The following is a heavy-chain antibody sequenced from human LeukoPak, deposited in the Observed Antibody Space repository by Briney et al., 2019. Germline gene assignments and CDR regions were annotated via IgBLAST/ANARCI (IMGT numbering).Heavy chain of an antibody. Sequence: SETLSLTCTVSGGSISSYYWSWIRQPAGKGLEWIGRIYTSGSTNYNPSLKSRVTMSVDTSKNQFSLKLSSVTAADTAVYYCARDVFGSSWYVRWFDPWGQGTLVTVSS. CDR2: IYTSGST. V-gene: IGHV4-4*07. D-gene: IGHD6-13*01. CDR1: GGSISSYY. CDR3: ARDVFGSSWYVRWFDP. J-gene: IGHJ5*02.